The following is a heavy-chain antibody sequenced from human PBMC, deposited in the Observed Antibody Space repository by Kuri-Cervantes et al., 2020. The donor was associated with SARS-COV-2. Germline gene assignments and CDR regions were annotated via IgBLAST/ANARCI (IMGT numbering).Heavy chain of an antibody. CDR3: ARKSACSSTSCYPGAFDY. J-gene: IGHJ4*02. CDR2: INHSGST. CDR1: GGSFSGYY. Sequence: LRLSCAVYGGSFSGYYWSWIRQPPGKGLEWIGEINHSGSTNYNPSLKSRVTISVDTSKNQFSLKLSSVTAADTAVYYCARKSACSSTSCYPGAFDYWGQGTLVTVSS. D-gene: IGHD2-2*01. V-gene: IGHV4-34*01.